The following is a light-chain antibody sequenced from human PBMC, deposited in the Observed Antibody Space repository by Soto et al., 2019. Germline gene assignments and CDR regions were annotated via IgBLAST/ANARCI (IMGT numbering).Light chain of an antibody. J-gene: IGKJ4*01. Sequence: DLVMTQSPLSLPVTPGEPASISCRSSQSLLHGNGYNYLDWYLQKPGQSPQLLIYLGSNRASGVPDRFSGSGSGTDFTLKISRVEAEDVGVYYCMQALQTPFTFGGGTKVEIK. CDR3: MQALQTPFT. CDR2: LGS. CDR1: QSLLHGNGYNY. V-gene: IGKV2-28*01.